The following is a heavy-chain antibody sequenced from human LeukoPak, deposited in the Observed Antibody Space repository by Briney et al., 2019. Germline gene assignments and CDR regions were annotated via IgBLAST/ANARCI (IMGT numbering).Heavy chain of an antibody. Sequence: PGGSLRLSCAASGFTFSSYAMSWVRQAPGKGLEWVSAISGSGGSTYYADSVKGRFTISRDNSKNTLYLQMSSLRAEDTAVYYCAKTISSGWYYFDYWGQGTLVTVSS. J-gene: IGHJ4*02. CDR1: GFTFSSYA. V-gene: IGHV3-23*01. D-gene: IGHD6-19*01. CDR3: AKTISSGWYYFDY. CDR2: ISGSGGST.